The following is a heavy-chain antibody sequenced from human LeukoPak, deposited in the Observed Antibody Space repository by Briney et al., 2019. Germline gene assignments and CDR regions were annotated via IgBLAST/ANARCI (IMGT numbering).Heavy chain of an antibody. V-gene: IGHV3-48*03. CDR2: ISSSGSTI. CDR3: ARAKWLVDHDAFDI. CDR1: GFTFSSYE. Sequence: GGSLRLSCAASGFTFSSYEMNWVRQAPGKGLEWVSYISSSGSTIYYADSVKGRFTISRDNAKNSLYLQMNSLRAEDTAVYYCARAKWLVDHDAFDIWGQGTMVTVSS. D-gene: IGHD6-19*01. J-gene: IGHJ3*02.